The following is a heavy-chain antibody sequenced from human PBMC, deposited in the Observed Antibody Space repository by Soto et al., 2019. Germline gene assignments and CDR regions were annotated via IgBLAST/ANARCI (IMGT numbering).Heavy chain of an antibody. Sequence: GASVKVSCKASGGTFGSYAISWVRQAPGQGLEWMGGIIPIFGTANYAQKFQGRVTITADESTSTAYMELSSLRSEDTAVYYCARIEMATRFFVDYYYGMDVWGQGTTVTVSS. J-gene: IGHJ6*02. CDR2: IIPIFGTA. V-gene: IGHV1-69*13. D-gene: IGHD5-12*01. CDR3: ARIEMATRFFVDYYYGMDV. CDR1: GGTFGSYA.